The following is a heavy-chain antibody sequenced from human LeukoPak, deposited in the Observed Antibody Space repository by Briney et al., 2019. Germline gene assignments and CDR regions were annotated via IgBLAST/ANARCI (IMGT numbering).Heavy chain of an antibody. CDR1: GYSFTSYW. V-gene: IGHV5-51*01. CDR2: IYPGGSDT. D-gene: IGHD3-16*02. CDR3: ARHVISPKNYYYYYGMDV. Sequence: GEFLKISCKGSGYSFTSYWIGWVRQTPGKGLECMGIIYPGGSDTKYSPLFQGQVTISADKSISTAYLQWSSLKASDTAMYYCARHVISPKNYYYYYGMDVWGQGTTVTVSS. J-gene: IGHJ6*02.